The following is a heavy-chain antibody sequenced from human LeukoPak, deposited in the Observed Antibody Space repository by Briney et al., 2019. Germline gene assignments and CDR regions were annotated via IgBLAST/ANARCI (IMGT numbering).Heavy chain of an antibody. D-gene: IGHD1-1*01. Sequence: GGLRLSCAASGFTLSSYAMSWVRQAPGKGLEWVSAISGSGGSTHYADSVKGRFTISRDNSKNTLYLQMNSLRAEDTAVYYCAKNPHNPRYYFDYWGQGTLVTVSS. J-gene: IGHJ4*02. CDR1: GFTLSSYA. CDR3: AKNPHNPRYYFDY. CDR2: ISGSGGST. V-gene: IGHV3-23*01.